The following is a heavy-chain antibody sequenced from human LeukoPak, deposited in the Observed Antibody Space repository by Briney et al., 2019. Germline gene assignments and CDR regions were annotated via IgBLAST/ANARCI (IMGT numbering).Heavy chain of an antibody. D-gene: IGHD5-18*01. V-gene: IGHV1-2*02. CDR3: AREEDTAIVPFGY. CDR2: INPNSGGT. J-gene: IGHJ4*02. CDR1: GYTFTGYY. Sequence: ASVKVSCKAAGYTFTGYYMHWVRQAPGQGLEWMGWINPNSGGTNYAQKFQGRVTMTRDTSISTAYMELSRLRSDDTAVYYCAREEDTAIVPFGYWGQGTLVTVSS.